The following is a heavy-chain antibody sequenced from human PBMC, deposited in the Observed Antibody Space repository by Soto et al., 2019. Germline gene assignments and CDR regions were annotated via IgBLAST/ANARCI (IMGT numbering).Heavy chain of an antibody. V-gene: IGHV3-23*01. CDR2: ISGSGGST. Sequence: GGSLRLSCAASGFTFSSYAMSWVRQAPGKGLEWVSAISGSGGSTYYADSVKGRFTISRDNSKNTLYLQMNSLRAEDTAVYYCAKDSEGAVAGTGFDYWGQGTLVTVSS. J-gene: IGHJ4*02. CDR1: GFTFSSYA. CDR3: AKDSEGAVAGTGFDY. D-gene: IGHD6-19*01.